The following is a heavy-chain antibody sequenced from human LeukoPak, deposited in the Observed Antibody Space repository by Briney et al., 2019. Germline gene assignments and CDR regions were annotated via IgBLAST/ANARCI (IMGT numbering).Heavy chain of an antibody. D-gene: IGHD3-16*01. Sequence: GGSLRLSLEAPGFLLSDRTMNGVRQPPGKGLEWVSTITSDSVATYYADSVKGRFTISRDNSKNTLYLQLDSLRVEDTAVYNCALRGIDGGDWCDPWGQGTLVTVSS. CDR3: ALRGIDGGDWCDP. CDR1: GFLLSDRT. V-gene: IGHV3-23*01. CDR2: ITSDSVAT. J-gene: IGHJ5*02.